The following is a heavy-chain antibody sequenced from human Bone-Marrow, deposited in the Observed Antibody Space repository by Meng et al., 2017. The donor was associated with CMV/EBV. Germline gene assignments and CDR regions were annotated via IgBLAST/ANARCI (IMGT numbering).Heavy chain of an antibody. CDR1: YW. CDR3: ARDPGVYCSSTSCRYLRGGMDV. J-gene: IGHJ6*02. Sequence: YWRSWVRQAPGKGLEWVANIKQDGSEKYYVDSVKGRFTISRDNAKNSLYLQMNSLRAEDTAVYYCARDPGVYCSSTSCRYLRGGMDVWGQGTTVTVSS. CDR2: IKQDGSEK. D-gene: IGHD2-2*01. V-gene: IGHV3-7*03.